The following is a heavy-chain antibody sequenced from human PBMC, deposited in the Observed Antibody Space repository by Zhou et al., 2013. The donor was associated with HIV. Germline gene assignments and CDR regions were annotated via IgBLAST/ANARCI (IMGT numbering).Heavy chain of an antibody. CDR3: ARVGAKGSGWLGAEYFQH. J-gene: IGHJ1*01. CDR2: ISSYNGHT. V-gene: IGHV1-18*01. Sequence: QVQLVQSGAEVKKPGSSVKVSCKASGGTFSSYAISWVRQAPGQGLEWMGGISSYNGHTNYAQKFQGRLTVTTDTSTSTAYMELRSLASDDTAVYYCARVGAKGSGWLGAEYFQHWGQGTLVTVSS. CDR1: GGTFSSYA. D-gene: IGHD6-19*01.